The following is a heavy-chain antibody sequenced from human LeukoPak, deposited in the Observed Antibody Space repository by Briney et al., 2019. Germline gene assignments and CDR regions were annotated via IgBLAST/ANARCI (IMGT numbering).Heavy chain of an antibody. CDR3: AKAEGYDFWSGYLFDY. CDR1: GGSISSGSYY. D-gene: IGHD3-3*01. CDR2: IYTSGST. J-gene: IGHJ4*02. V-gene: IGHV4-61*02. Sequence: TSETLSLTCTVSGGSISSGSYYWSWIRQPAGKGLEWIGRIYTSGSTNYNPSLKSRVTISVDTSKNQFSLKLSSVTAADTAVYYCAKAEGYDFWSGYLFDYWGQGTLVTVSS.